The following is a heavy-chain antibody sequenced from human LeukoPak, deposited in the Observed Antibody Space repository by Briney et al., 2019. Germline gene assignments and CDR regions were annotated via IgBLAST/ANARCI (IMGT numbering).Heavy chain of an antibody. CDR3: AREISDYASAY. CDR1: GYPFTGYY. D-gene: IGHD4-17*01. CDR2: INPNSGGT. V-gene: IGHV1-2*02. Sequence: ASVKVSCKASGYPFTGYYIHWVRQAPGQGLEWMGWINPNSGGTNYAQKFQGRVTMTSDTSITTAYMDLSRLTSDDTAVYYCAREISDYASAYWSQGTLVTVSS. J-gene: IGHJ4*02.